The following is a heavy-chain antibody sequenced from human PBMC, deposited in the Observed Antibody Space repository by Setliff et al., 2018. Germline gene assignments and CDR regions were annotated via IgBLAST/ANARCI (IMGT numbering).Heavy chain of an antibody. CDR1: GYTFTNYW. D-gene: IGHD6-6*01. CDR2: IYPGDSDT. CDR3: ARDSGSPLDY. Sequence: GESLKISCKGSGYTFTNYWIGWVRQMPGKGLEWMGLIYPGDSDTRYSPSFEGQVTISADKSISTAYLQWSSLKASDTAMYYCARDSGSPLDYWGQGTLVTVSS. V-gene: IGHV5-51*01. J-gene: IGHJ4*02.